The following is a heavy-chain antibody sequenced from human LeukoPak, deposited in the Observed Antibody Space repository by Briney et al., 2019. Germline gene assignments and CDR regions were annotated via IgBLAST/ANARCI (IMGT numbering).Heavy chain of an antibody. V-gene: IGHV4-31*03. CDR3: ARMAIYSSGWYRGYFDY. J-gene: IGHJ4*02. CDR1: GGSISSGGYY. D-gene: IGHD6-19*01. CDR2: IYYSGST. Sequence: SETLSLTCTVSGGSISSGGYYWSWIRQHPGKGLEWIGYIYYSGSTYYNPSLKSRVTISVDTSKNQFSLKLSSVTAADMAVYYCARMAIYSSGWYRGYFDYWGQGTLVTVSS.